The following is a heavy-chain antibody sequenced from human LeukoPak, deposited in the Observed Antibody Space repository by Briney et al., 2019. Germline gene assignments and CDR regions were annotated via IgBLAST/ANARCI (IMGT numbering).Heavy chain of an antibody. CDR3: AREGSGYYYADY. CDR1: GFTVSSNY. D-gene: IGHD3-22*01. Sequence: PGGSLRLSCAASGFTVSSNYMSWVRQAPGKGLEWVSVIYSGGSTYYADSVKGRFTTSRDNSKNTLYLQMNSLRAEDTAVYYCAREGSGYYYADYWGQGTLVTVSS. CDR2: IYSGGST. J-gene: IGHJ4*02. V-gene: IGHV3-53*01.